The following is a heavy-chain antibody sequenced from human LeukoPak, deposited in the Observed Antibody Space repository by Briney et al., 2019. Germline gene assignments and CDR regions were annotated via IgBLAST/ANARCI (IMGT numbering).Heavy chain of an antibody. CDR2: ISSSSSYI. CDR1: GFTFSSYS. Sequence: GGSLRLSCAASGFTFSSYSMNWVRQAPGKGLEWVSSISSSSSYIYYADSVKGRFTISRDNAKNSLYLQMNSLRAEDTAVYYCARLVVRENYFDYWGQGTLVTVSS. CDR3: ARLVVRENYFDY. V-gene: IGHV3-21*01. J-gene: IGHJ4*02. D-gene: IGHD3-10*01.